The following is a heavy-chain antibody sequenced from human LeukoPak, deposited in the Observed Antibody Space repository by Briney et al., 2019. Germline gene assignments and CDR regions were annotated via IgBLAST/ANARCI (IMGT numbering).Heavy chain of an antibody. V-gene: IGHV3-11*01. J-gene: IGHJ4*01. CDR3: ARLGIITAAGSNDY. CDR2: ISYCGNTI. D-gene: IGHD6-13*01. Sequence: GESLRLSCAASGFTFTDYWLSWIRQAPGKGLEWVSYISYCGNTIYYADSVKGRFTVSRDNAKNSLYLQMNSLRAEDTGVYYCARLGIITAAGSNDYWGQRTLVTVSS. CDR1: GFTFTDYW.